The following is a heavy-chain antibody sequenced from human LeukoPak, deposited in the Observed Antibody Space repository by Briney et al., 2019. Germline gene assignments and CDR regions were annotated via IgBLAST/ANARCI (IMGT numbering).Heavy chain of an antibody. Sequence: PGGSLRLSCAASVFTFSSYAMHWVLKAPGKGLEYLSAISSNGGSTYYANSVKGRFTISRDNSKNTLYLQMGSLRAEDTAVYYCARPLGYCSSTSCYAGMGYWGQGTLVTVSS. J-gene: IGHJ4*02. CDR1: VFTFSSYA. CDR3: ARPLGYCSSTSCYAGMGY. D-gene: IGHD2-2*01. V-gene: IGHV3-64*01. CDR2: ISSNGGST.